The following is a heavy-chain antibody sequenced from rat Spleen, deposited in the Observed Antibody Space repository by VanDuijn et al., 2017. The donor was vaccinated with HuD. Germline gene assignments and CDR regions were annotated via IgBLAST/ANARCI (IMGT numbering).Heavy chain of an antibody. Sequence: EVQLVESGGGLVQPGRSLKLSCVASGFTFSNYWMTWIRQAPGKGLEWVASITDTGGSTYYRDSVKGRFTISRDNAKSTLYLQMDSLRSEDTATYYCTRRGITHYFDYWGQGVMVTVSS. V-gene: IGHV5-31*01. J-gene: IGHJ2*01. CDR3: TRRGITHYFDY. CDR2: ITDTGGST. CDR1: GFTFSNYW. D-gene: IGHD1-4*01.